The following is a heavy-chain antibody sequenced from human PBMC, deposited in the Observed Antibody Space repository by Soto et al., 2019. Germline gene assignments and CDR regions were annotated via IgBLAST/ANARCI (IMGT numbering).Heavy chain of an antibody. CDR1: GFTFSIYG. CDR3: AKDQLGSIAARRRNATYYYGMDV. Sequence: GGSLRLSCAASGFTFSIYGMHWVCQAPGKGLEWVAVISYDGSNKYYADSVKGRFTISRDNSKNTLYLQMNSLRAEDTAVYYCAKDQLGSIAARRRNATYYYGMDVWGQGTTVTVSS. J-gene: IGHJ6*02. CDR2: ISYDGSNK. D-gene: IGHD6-6*01. V-gene: IGHV3-30*18.